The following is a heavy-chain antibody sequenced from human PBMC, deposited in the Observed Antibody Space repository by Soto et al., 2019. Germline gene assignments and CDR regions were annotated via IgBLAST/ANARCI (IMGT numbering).Heavy chain of an antibody. D-gene: IGHD2-15*01. V-gene: IGHV1-69*01. CDR1: GGTFSSYA. J-gene: IGHJ3*01. CDR2: IIPIFGTA. CDR3: ARDLYCSCGSCDGAFDL. Sequence: QVQLVQSGAEVKKPGSSVKVSCKSSGGTFSSYAISWGRQAPGQGLVWMGWIIPIFGTANYAHKFQRRVKITADESTSTVYVELSGLRSEDTAVYYCARDLYCSCGSCDGAFDLWGQGRMVTVSS.